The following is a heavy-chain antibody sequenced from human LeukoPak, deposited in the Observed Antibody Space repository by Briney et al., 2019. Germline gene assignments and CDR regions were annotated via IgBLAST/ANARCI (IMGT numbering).Heavy chain of an antibody. CDR2: IYYSGST. V-gene: IGHV4-59*12. CDR3: ARTDDSWPYYGMDV. Sequence: PSGTLSLTCTVSGGSISSYYWSWIRQPPGKGLEWIGNIYYSGSTYYNPSLKSRVTLSVDTSKNQFSLKLSSVTAADTAVYYCARTDDSWPYYGMDVWGQGTTVTVSS. J-gene: IGHJ6*02. D-gene: IGHD1-1*01. CDR1: GGSISSYY.